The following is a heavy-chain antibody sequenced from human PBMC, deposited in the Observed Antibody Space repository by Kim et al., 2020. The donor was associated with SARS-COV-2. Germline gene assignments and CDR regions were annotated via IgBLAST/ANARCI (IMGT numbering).Heavy chain of an antibody. V-gene: IGHV4-30-2*04. D-gene: IGHD5-12*01. Sequence: YTPTRKSQVTISVDTSKNQCSLKLSYVTAADTAVYYCARELSGYEYFFDYWGQGTLVTVSS. J-gene: IGHJ4*02. CDR3: ARELSGYEYFFDY.